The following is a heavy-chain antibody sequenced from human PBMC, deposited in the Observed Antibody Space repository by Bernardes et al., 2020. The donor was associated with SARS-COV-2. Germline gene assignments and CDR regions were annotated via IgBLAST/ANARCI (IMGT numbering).Heavy chain of an antibody. CDR3: AKGGVFSSSWGDY. CDR2: ISGSAKST. J-gene: IGHJ4*02. V-gene: IGHV3-23*01. D-gene: IGHD6-6*01. Sequence: GGSLRLSCAASGFTFNIYAMSWVRQAPGRGPEWVAAISGSAKSTYYADSLKGRFTISRDNSKNTLYLQMNSLRAEDTVVYFCAKGGVFSSSWGDYWGQGTLVTVSS. CDR1: GFTFNIYA.